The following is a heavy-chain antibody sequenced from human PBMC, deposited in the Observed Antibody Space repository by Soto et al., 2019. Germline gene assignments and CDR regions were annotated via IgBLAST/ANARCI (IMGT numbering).Heavy chain of an antibody. D-gene: IGHD6-19*01. CDR1: GFTFSSYA. J-gene: IGHJ6*02. CDR2: ISYDGSNK. CDR3: ARDRRAVTTQYGMDV. Sequence: QVQLVESGGGVVQPGRSLRLSCAASGFTFSSYAMHWVLQAPCKGLEWVAVISYDGSNKYYADSVKGRFTISRDNSKNTLYLHMKRLSSEDTAVYYCARDRRAVTTQYGMDVWGQGPTVTVSS. V-gene: IGHV3-30-3*01.